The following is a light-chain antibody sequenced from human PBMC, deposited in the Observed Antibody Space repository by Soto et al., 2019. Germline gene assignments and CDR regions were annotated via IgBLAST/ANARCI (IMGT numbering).Light chain of an antibody. V-gene: IGKV2-30*02. J-gene: IGKJ5*01. CDR1: QSLLHWDGNTY. CDR3: MQGSHWPPIT. CDR2: KVS. Sequence: DVVVTQSPLSLPVTLGQAPSISCRSSQSLLHWDGNTYLSWFRQRPGQSPRRLIYKVSNREAGVPDRFSGSGSGTDFTLKISRVEAEDVGLYYCMQGSHWPPITFGQGTRLEIK.